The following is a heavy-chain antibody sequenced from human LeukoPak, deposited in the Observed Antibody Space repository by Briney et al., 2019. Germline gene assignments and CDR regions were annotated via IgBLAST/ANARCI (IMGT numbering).Heavy chain of an antibody. Sequence: SETLSLTCAVYGGSFSGYYWSWIRQPPGKGLEWIGEINHSGSTNYNPSLKSRVTISVDTSKNQFSLKLSSVTAADTAVYYCARVVGATKTAMDYWGQGTLVTVSS. CDR2: INHSGST. CDR1: GGSFSGYY. D-gene: IGHD1-26*01. J-gene: IGHJ4*02. V-gene: IGHV4-34*01. CDR3: ARVVGATKTAMDY.